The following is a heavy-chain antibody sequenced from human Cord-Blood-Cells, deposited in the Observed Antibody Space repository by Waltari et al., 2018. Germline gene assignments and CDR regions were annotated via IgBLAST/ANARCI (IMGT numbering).Heavy chain of an antibody. CDR2: IIPIFGKA. J-gene: IGHJ3*02. CDR1: SYA. CDR3: ASSSIWYDPDAFDI. D-gene: IGHD6-13*01. V-gene: IGHV1-69*06. Sequence: SYAISWVRQAPGQGLELMGGIIPIFGKANYAQKSQCRLTITEDKSTNTAYMELISLRSEDTAVYYCASSSIWYDPDAFDIWGQGTMVTVSS.